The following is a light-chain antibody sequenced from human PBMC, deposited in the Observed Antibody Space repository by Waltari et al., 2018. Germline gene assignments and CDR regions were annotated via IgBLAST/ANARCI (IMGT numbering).Light chain of an antibody. CDR1: SSDGGGYNY. V-gene: IGLV2-11*01. Sequence: QSALTQPRSVSGSPGQSVTISCTGSSSDGGGYNYVSWYQQLPGKAPKLIIYEINKRPSGVPDRFSGSKSGNTASLTSSGLQAEDEADYYCCSYAGSYTFGVFGGGTKVTVL. CDR2: EIN. J-gene: IGLJ2*01. CDR3: CSYAGSYTFGV.